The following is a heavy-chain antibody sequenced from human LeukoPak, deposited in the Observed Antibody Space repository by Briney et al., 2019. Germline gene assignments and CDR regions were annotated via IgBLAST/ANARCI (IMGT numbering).Heavy chain of an antibody. D-gene: IGHD1-14*01. CDR2: IYSGGST. V-gene: IGHV3-53*01. J-gene: IGHJ4*02. CDR3: VKDNPLDY. CDR1: GFTVSSNY. Sequence: GGSLRLSRAASGFTVSSNYMSWVRQAPGKGLEWVSVIYSGGSTYYADSVKGRFTISRDNAKNSLYLQMNSLRAEDTAVYYCVKDNPLDYWGQGTLVIVSS.